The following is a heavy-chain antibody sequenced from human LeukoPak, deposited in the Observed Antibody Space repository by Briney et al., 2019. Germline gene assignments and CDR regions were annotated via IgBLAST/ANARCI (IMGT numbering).Heavy chain of an antibody. J-gene: IGHJ5*02. V-gene: IGHV1-18*01. CDR3: ARRSYITGTATGGFDP. Sequence: ASVKVSYKASGYTFTSYGISRVRQAPGQGLEWMGWISAYNGNTNYAQKLQGRVTMTTDTSTSTAYMELRSLRSDDTAVYYCARRSYITGTATGGFDPWGQGTLVTVSS. CDR2: ISAYNGNT. D-gene: IGHD1-7*01. CDR1: GYTFTSYG.